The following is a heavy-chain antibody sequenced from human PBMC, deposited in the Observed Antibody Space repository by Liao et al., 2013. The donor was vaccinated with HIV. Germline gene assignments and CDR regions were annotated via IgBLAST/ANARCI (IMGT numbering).Heavy chain of an antibody. CDR1: GGSISSGSYY. CDR3: ARVVSAYDFWALSFDI. J-gene: IGHJ3*02. D-gene: IGHD3-3*01. Sequence: QVQLQESGPGLVKPSQTLSLTCTVSGGSISSGSYYWSWIRQPAGKGLEWIGRLDTSGNTNYNPSLKSRVTMSVDTSKNQFSLQLSSVTAADTAVYYCARVVSAYDFWALSFDIWGQGTMVTVSS. CDR2: LDTSGNT. V-gene: IGHV4-61*02.